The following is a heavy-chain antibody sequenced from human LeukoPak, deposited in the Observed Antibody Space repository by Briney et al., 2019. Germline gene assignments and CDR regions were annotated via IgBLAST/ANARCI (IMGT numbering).Heavy chain of an antibody. J-gene: IGHJ4*02. CDR3: TTDRVAAAG. CDR2: ISNSGSSI. Sequence: GGSLRLSCAASGFTFSDSYMTWIRQAPGKGLEWVSYISNSGSSIYYADSVKGRFTTSRDNAKSSLYLQMNSLKTEDTAVYYCTTDRVAAAGWGQGTLVTVSS. V-gene: IGHV3-11*01. CDR1: GFTFSDSY. D-gene: IGHD6-13*01.